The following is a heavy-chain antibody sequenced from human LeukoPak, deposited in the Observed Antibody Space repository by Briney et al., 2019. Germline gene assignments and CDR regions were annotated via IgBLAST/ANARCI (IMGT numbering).Heavy chain of an antibody. Sequence: SETLSLTCTVSGGSVSRGAYYWSWIRQHPGRGLEWIGFKHYSGTTYYNPSLRSRVSISVDTSKNQFSLNLSSVSAADTAVYYCARSTWLQPTYHFDDWGQGTLVTVSS. J-gene: IGHJ4*02. CDR3: ARSTWLQPTYHFDD. V-gene: IGHV4-31*03. CDR2: KHYSGTT. D-gene: IGHD5-24*01. CDR1: GGSVSRGAYY.